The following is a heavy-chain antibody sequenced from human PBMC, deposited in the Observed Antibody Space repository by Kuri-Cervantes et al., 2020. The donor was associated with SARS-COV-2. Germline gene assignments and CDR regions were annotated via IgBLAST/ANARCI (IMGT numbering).Heavy chain of an antibody. V-gene: IGHV1-2*02. J-gene: IGHJ4*02. CDR2: INPDTGYT. D-gene: IGHD3-3*01. Sequence: ASVKVSCKASGYTFIGYYMHWVRQAPGQGLEWVGWINPDTGYTNYAQKFQGRVTMTRDTSISTAYMEMSRLRSDDTAVYYCARASNDFWSGNYFDYWGQGPLVTVSS. CDR1: GYTFIGYY. CDR3: ARASNDFWSGNYFDY.